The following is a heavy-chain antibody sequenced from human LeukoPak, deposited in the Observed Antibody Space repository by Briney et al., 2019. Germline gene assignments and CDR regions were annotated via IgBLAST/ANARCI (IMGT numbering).Heavy chain of an antibody. CDR2: ISYDGSNK. CDR1: GFTFSSYA. CDR3: ARAVRYCSSTSCPKGTYYYYYGMDV. D-gene: IGHD2-2*01. J-gene: IGHJ6*04. V-gene: IGHV3-30*04. Sequence: GRSLRLSCAASGFTFSSYAMRWVRQAPGKGLEWVAVISYDGSNKYYADSVKGRFTISRDNSKNTLYLQMNSLRAEDTAVYYCARAVRYCSSTSCPKGTYYYYYGMDVWGKGTTVTVSS.